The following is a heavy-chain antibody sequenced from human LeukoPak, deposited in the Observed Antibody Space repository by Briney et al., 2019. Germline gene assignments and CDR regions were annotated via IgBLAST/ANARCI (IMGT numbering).Heavy chain of an antibody. D-gene: IGHD3-10*01. CDR2: INHSGST. CDR1: GGSFSGYY. Sequence: SETLSLTCAVYGGSFSGYYWSWIRQPPGKGLEWLGEINHSGSTNYNPSLKSRVTISVDTSKNQFSLKLSSVTAADTAVYYCARGGVNTMVRGAAVWGQGTLVTVSS. J-gene: IGHJ4*02. V-gene: IGHV4-34*01. CDR3: ARGGVNTMVRGAAV.